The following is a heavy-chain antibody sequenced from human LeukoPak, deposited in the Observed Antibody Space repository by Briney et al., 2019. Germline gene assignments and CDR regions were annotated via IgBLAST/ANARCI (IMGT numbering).Heavy chain of an antibody. J-gene: IGHJ4*02. CDR2: ISYDGSNK. CDR3: AKDVEY. D-gene: IGHD2-21*01. CDR1: GFTFSSYS. Sequence: PGGSLRLSCAASGFTFSSYSMNWVRQAPGKGLEWVAVISYDGSNKYYADSVKGRFTISRDNSKNTLYLQMNSLRAEDTAVYYCAKDVEYWGQGTLVTVSS. V-gene: IGHV3-30*18.